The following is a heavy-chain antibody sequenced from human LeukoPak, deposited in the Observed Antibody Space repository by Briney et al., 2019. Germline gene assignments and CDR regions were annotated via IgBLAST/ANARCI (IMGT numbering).Heavy chain of an antibody. Sequence: PGGSLRLSCAASGFTFSSYAMSWVRRAPGKGLEWVSAISGSGGSTYYADSAKGRFTISRDNSKNTLYLQMNSLRAEDTAVYYCAKDRYSGSLFDYWGQGTLVTVSS. CDR3: AKDRYSGSLFDY. V-gene: IGHV3-23*01. CDR1: GFTFSSYA. J-gene: IGHJ4*02. D-gene: IGHD1-26*01. CDR2: ISGSGGST.